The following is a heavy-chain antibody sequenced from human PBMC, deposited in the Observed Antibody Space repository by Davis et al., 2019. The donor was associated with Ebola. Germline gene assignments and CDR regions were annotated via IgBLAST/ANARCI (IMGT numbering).Heavy chain of an antibody. Sequence: SETLSLTCTVSGGSISSSSYYWGWIRQPPGKGLEWIGSIYYSGSTNYNPSLKSRVTISLDKSKNQFSLKLSSVTAADTAVYYCARGRYSGYDLRYYYYYGMGVWGQGTTVTVSS. CDR1: GGSISSSSYY. J-gene: IGHJ6*02. CDR3: ARGRYSGYDLRYYYYYGMGV. CDR2: IYYSGST. D-gene: IGHD5-12*01. V-gene: IGHV4-39*07.